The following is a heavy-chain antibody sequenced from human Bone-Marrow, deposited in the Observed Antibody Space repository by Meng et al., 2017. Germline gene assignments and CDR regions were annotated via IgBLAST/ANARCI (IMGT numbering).Heavy chain of an antibody. CDR2: IYHSGGT. D-gene: IGHD5-18*01. J-gene: IGHJ4*02. V-gene: IGHV4-38-2*01. Sequence: SETLSLTCAVSGYSISSGYYWGWIRQPPGKGLEWIGSIYHSGGTYYNPSLKSRVTISVDTSKNQFSLKLSSVTAADTAVYYCATGGDTAMATIDYWGQGTLVTVSS. CDR3: ATGGDTAMATIDY. CDR1: GYSISSGYY.